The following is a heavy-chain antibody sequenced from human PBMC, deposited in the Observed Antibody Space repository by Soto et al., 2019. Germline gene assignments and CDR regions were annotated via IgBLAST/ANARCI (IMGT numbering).Heavy chain of an antibody. Sequence: PSETLSLTCTVSGGSISSGGYYWSWIRQHPGKGLEWIGYIYYSGSTYYNPSLKSRVTISVDTSKNQFSLKLSSVTAADTAVYYCASGFSYDSSGLGLGTEYFQHWGQGTLVTVSS. CDR1: GGSISSGGYY. D-gene: IGHD3-22*01. CDR3: ASGFSYDSSGLGLGTEYFQH. J-gene: IGHJ1*01. V-gene: IGHV4-31*03. CDR2: IYYSGST.